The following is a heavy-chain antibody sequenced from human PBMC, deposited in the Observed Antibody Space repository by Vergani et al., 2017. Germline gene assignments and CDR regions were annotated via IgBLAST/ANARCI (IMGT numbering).Heavy chain of an antibody. V-gene: IGHV3-43D*04. D-gene: IGHD3-22*01. CDR2: ISWDGGST. J-gene: IGHJ4*02. Sequence: EVQLVESGGDLVKPGGSLRLSCVVSGFTFDDYAMHWVRQAPGKGLEWVSLISWDGGSTYYADSVKGRFTISRDNSKNSLYLQMNSLRAEDTALYYCAKGGYYYDSSGYYYLGYWGQGTLVTVSS. CDR3: AKGGYYYDSSGYYYLGY. CDR1: GFTFDDYA.